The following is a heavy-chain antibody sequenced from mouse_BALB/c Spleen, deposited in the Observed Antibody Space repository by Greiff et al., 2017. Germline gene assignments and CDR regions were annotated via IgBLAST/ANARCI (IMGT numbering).Heavy chain of an antibody. V-gene: IGHV1S29*02. J-gene: IGHJ1*01. D-gene: IGHD1-1*01. Sequence: EVKVEESGPELVKPGASVKISCKASGYTFTDYNMHWVKQSHGKSLEWIGYIYPYNGGTGYNQKFKSKATLTVDNSSSTAYMELRSLTSEDSAVYYCARPYYYGSSWYFDVWGAGTTVTVSS. CDR3: ARPYYYGSSWYFDV. CDR2: IYPYNGGT. CDR1: GYTFTDYN.